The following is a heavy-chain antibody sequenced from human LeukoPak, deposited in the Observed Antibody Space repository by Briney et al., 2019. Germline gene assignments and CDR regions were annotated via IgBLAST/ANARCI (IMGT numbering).Heavy chain of an antibody. J-gene: IGHJ6*03. CDR1: GGSFSGYY. Sequence: PSETLSLTCAVYGGSFSGYYWSWIRQPPGKGLEWIGEINHSGSTNYDPSLKSRVTISVDTSKNQFSLKLSSVTAADTAVYYCARLGSSWYYYYYMDVWGKGTTVTISS. CDR3: ARLGSSWYYYYYMDV. V-gene: IGHV4-34*01. CDR2: INHSGST. D-gene: IGHD6-13*01.